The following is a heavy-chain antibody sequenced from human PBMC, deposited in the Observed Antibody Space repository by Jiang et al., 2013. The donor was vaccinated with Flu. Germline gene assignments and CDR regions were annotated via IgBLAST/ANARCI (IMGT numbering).Heavy chain of an antibody. CDR3: ARGRGPFSSWYGYFDY. V-gene: IGHV1-3*01. Sequence: SGAEVKKPGASVKGSCKASGYTFTSYAMHWVRQAPGQRLEWMGWINAGNGNTKYSQKFQGRVTITRDTSASTAYMELSSLRSEDTAVYYCARGRGPFSSWYGYFDYWGQGTLVTVSS. CDR2: INAGNGNT. J-gene: IGHJ4*02. D-gene: IGHD6-13*01. CDR1: GYTFTSYA.